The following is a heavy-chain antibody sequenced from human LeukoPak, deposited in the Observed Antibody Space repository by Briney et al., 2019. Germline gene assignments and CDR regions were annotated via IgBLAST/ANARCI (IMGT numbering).Heavy chain of an antibody. CDR1: GYTFSSYW. CDR3: ARDRRGYSGYDPGWFDP. J-gene: IGHJ5*02. Sequence: GASVKVSCKASGYTFSSYWMHWVRQAPGKGLVWVSRINSDGYSTSYADSVKGRFTISRDNAKNTVYLQMNSLRAEDTAVYYCARDRRGYSGYDPGWFDPWGQGTLVTVSS. D-gene: IGHD5-12*01. V-gene: IGHV3-74*01. CDR2: INSDGYST.